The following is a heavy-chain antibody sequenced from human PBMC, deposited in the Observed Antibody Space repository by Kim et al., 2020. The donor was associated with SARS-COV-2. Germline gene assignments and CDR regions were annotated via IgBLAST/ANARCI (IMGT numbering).Heavy chain of an antibody. J-gene: IGHJ4*02. V-gene: IGHV3-9*01. D-gene: IGHD3-22*01. Sequence: SVKGRFTISRDNAKNSLYLQMNSLRAEDTALYYCAKEGGDSSGYYYIFDYWGQGTLVTVSS. CDR3: AKEGGDSSGYYYIFDY.